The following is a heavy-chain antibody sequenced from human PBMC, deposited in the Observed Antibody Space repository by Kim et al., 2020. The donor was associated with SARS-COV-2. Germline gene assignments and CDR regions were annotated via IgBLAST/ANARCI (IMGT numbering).Heavy chain of an antibody. Sequence: SETLSLTCTVSGGSISSGGYYWSWIRQHPGKGLEWIGYIYYSGSTFYNPSLKSRVTISVDTSKNQFSLKLSSVTAADTAVYYCARMGTMVRGVSLSDYWGQGTLVTVSS. CDR3: ARMGTMVRGVSLSDY. D-gene: IGHD3-10*01. CDR1: GGSISSGGYY. J-gene: IGHJ4*02. V-gene: IGHV4-31*03. CDR2: IYYSGST.